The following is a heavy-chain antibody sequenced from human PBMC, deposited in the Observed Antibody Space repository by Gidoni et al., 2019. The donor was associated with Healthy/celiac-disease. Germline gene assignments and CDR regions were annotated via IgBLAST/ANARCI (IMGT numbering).Heavy chain of an antibody. CDR3: ARPHGRSDGYAFDI. Sequence: QLQLQESGPGLVKPSATLSLTCPVSGGSISSSSYYWGWLRQPPGKGLEWIGSIYYSGSTYYNPSLKNRVTISVDTSKNQFSLKLSSVTAADTAVYYCARPHGRSDGYAFDIWGQGTMVTVSS. CDR2: IYYSGST. J-gene: IGHJ3*02. D-gene: IGHD6-6*01. V-gene: IGHV4-39*01. CDR1: GGSISSSSYY.